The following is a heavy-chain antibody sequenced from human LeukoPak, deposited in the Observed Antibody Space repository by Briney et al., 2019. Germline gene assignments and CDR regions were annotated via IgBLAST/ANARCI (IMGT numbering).Heavy chain of an antibody. CDR3: AKGYYYDVSGYLNFGY. CDR2: ISGSGGST. CDR1: GFTFGSYA. J-gene: IGHJ4*02. V-gene: IGHV3-23*01. D-gene: IGHD3-22*01. Sequence: GGSLRLSCAASGFTFGSYAMSWVRQAPGKGLEWVSAISGSGGSTYYADAVKGRFTISRDNSKNTLYLQMNSLRAEDTAVYYCAKGYYYDVSGYLNFGYWGQGTLVTVSS.